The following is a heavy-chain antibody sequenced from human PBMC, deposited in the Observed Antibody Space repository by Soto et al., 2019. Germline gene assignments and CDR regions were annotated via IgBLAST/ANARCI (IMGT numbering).Heavy chain of an antibody. CDR3: AKDMRGSGSYNIYGMDV. CDR1: GFTFTNYD. V-gene: IGHV3-23*01. Sequence: EVQLLESGGGLVQPGGSLRLSCAASGFTFTNYDMSWVRQAPGKGLEWVSTISASGGSTYHADSVKGRFTISRDNSKNTLSMQMNRLRDEDTDAYYFAKDMRGSGSYNIYGMDVWGQGTTVTVS. CDR2: ISASGGST. J-gene: IGHJ6*02. D-gene: IGHD3-10*01.